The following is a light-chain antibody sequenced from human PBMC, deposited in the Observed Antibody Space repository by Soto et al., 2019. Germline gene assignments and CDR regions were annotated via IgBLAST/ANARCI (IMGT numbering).Light chain of an antibody. CDR1: QIISSN. Sequence: VVMTQSPATLSVSPGETATISCRASQIISSNLAWYQQQPGQAPRLLIYGASTRATGVPARFSGSGSGTEFTLTISSLESEDFAVYYCQQYNNWLTFGGGTKVEIK. CDR2: GAS. V-gene: IGKV3-15*01. CDR3: QQYNNWLT. J-gene: IGKJ4*01.